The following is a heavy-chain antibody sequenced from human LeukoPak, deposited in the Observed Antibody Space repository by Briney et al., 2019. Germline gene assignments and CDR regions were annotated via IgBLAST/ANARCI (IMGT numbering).Heavy chain of an antibody. D-gene: IGHD1-1*01. CDR1: GFIFISHG. Sequence: PGGSLRLSCAASGFIFISHGVHWARQAPDKGLEWVATIRADGSDKWYAESVKGRFSISRDNSRNMVYLQMNSLRPGDTAVYYCVRDFNWAFDYWGQGTLVTVSS. CDR3: VRDFNWAFDY. CDR2: IRADGSDK. J-gene: IGHJ4*02. V-gene: IGHV3-30*02.